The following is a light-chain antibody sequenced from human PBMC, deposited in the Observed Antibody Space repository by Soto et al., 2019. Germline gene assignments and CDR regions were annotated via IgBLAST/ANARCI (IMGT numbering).Light chain of an antibody. CDR1: SSDVGSYNL. CDR2: EGS. V-gene: IGLV2-23*03. Sequence: QSALTQPASVSGSPGQSITISCTGTSSDVGSYNLVSWYQQHPGKAPKLMIYEGSKRPSGVSNRFSGSKSGNTASLTISGLQAEEYADDYCCSDEGSSPFDVFGAGTKVTVL. J-gene: IGLJ1*01. CDR3: CSDEGSSPFDV.